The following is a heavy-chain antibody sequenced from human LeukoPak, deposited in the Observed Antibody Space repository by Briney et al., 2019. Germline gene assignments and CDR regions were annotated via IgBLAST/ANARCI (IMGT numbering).Heavy chain of an antibody. CDR3: ARARIYGDYSHFDY. CDR2: ISSSSSYI. V-gene: IGHV3-21*01. D-gene: IGHD4-17*01. J-gene: IGHJ4*02. Sequence: GGSLRLSCAASGFTFSSYSMNWVRRAPGKGLEWVSSISSSSSYIYYADSVKGRFTISRDNAKNSLYLQMNSLRAEDTAVYYCARARIYGDYSHFDYWGQGTLVTVSS. CDR1: GFTFSSYS.